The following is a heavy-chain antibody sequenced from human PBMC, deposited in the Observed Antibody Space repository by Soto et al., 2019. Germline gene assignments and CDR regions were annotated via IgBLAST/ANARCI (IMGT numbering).Heavy chain of an antibody. Sequence: GGSLSLSCAASGFNFSNYGMHWVRQAPGKGLEWVAIIWHDGNNKYYADSVRGRFIISRDNSKNRLYLQMNSLRAEDTAVYYCASDLVGASDSYGLDGWGQGTPVTVSS. D-gene: IGHD1-26*01. J-gene: IGHJ6*02. V-gene: IGHV3-33*01. CDR2: IWHDGNNK. CDR3: ASDLVGASDSYGLDG. CDR1: GFNFSNYG.